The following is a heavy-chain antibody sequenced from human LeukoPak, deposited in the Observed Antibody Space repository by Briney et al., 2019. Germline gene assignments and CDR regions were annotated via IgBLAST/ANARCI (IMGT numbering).Heavy chain of an antibody. CDR1: GGSISSSSYY. CDR2: IYYSGST. CDR3: ARLAGGRGRYFDY. J-gene: IGHJ4*02. Sequence: SETLSLTCTVSGGSISSSSYYWGWIRQPPGKGLEWIGSIYYSGSTYYNPSLKSRVTISVDTSKNQFSLKLSSVTAADTAVYYCARLAGGRGRYFDYWGQGTLVTVSS. V-gene: IGHV4-39*01. D-gene: IGHD3-16*01.